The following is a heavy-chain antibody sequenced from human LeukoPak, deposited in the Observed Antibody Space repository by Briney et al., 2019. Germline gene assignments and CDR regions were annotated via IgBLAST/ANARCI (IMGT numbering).Heavy chain of an antibody. V-gene: IGHV3-23*01. CDR3: AKDTFWDMIVVVIWVGGFDY. D-gene: IGHD3-22*01. CDR2: ISGSGGST. J-gene: IGHJ4*02. Sequence: GGSLRLSCAASGFTFNSYAMSWVCQGPGKGLERVSAISGSGGSTYYADSVKGRFTISRDNSKNTLYLQMNSLRAEDTAVYYCAKDTFWDMIVVVIWVGGFDYWGQGTLVTVSS. CDR1: GFTFNSYA.